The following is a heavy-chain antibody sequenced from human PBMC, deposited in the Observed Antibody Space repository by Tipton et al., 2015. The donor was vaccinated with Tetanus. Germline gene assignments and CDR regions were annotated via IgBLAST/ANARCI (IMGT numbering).Heavy chain of an antibody. CDR3: AGVPPQSGFAFAV. Sequence: QLVQSGGGVVQHGRSLRLSCAASGFTFSSYGMHWVRQAQGKGLEGLAVIWYDGSNKHYGDSVKGRFTISRDNSDNTLYLQMDSLRAWDTATYCCAGVPPQSGFAFAVWGQGTMVTVSS. V-gene: IGHV3-33*01. CDR1: GFTFSSYG. CDR2: IWYDGSNK. J-gene: IGHJ3*01. D-gene: IGHD6-25*01.